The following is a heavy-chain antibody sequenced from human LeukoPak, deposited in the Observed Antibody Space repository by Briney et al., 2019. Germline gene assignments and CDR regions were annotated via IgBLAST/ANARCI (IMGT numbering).Heavy chain of an antibody. Sequence: AASVKVSCKASGYTFISYGISWVRQAPGQGLEWMGWISGYNGNTNYAQNLQGRVTMTTDTSTSTAYMELRSLRSDDTAVYYCARDSRLNYYDSSGYYPFDYWGQGTLVTVSS. CDR3: ARDSRLNYYDSSGYYPFDY. V-gene: IGHV1-18*01. CDR1: GYTFISYG. CDR2: ISGYNGNT. D-gene: IGHD3-22*01. J-gene: IGHJ4*02.